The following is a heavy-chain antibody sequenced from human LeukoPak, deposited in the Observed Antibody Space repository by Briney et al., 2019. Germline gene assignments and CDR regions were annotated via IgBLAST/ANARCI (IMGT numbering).Heavy chain of an antibody. CDR3: ARGTLRLAARPLDY. CDR1: GYTFTGYY. CDR2: MNPNSGNT. J-gene: IGHJ4*02. Sequence: ASVKVSCKASGYTFTGYYMHWVRQAPGQGLEWMGWMNPNSGNTGYAQKFQGRVTITRNTSISTAYMELSSLRSEDTAVYYCARGTLRLAARPLDYWGQGTLVTVSS. V-gene: IGHV1-8*03. D-gene: IGHD6-6*01.